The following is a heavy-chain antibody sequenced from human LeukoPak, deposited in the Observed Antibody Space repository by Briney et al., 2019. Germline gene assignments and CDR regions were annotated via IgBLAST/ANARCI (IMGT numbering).Heavy chain of an antibody. Sequence: SETLSLTCTVSGGSISSSSYYWGWIRQPPGKGLEWIGSIYYSGSTYYNPSLKSRVTISVDTSKNQFSLKLSSVTAADTAVYYCARDRGVGSSWPSDAFDIWGQGTMVTVSS. CDR2: IYYSGST. V-gene: IGHV4-39*07. D-gene: IGHD6-13*01. J-gene: IGHJ3*02. CDR3: ARDRGVGSSWPSDAFDI. CDR1: GGSISSSSYY.